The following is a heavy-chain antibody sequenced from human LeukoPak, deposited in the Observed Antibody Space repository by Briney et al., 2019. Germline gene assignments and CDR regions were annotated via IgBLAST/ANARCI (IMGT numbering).Heavy chain of an antibody. V-gene: IGHV3-30*02. CDR1: GFTVSSNY. CDR2: IRYDGSNK. J-gene: IGHJ4*02. CDR3: AKDLRGYCSSTSCYTGY. D-gene: IGHD2-2*02. Sequence: GGSLRLSCAASGFTVSSNYMSWVRQAPGKGLEWVAFIRYDGSNKFYADSVKGRFTISRDNSKNTLYLQMNSLRAEDTAVYYCAKDLRGYCSSTSCYTGYWGQGTLVTVSS.